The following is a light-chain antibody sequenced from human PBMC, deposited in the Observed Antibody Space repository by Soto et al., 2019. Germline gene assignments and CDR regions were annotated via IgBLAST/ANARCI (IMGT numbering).Light chain of an antibody. CDR3: QQYYSPWT. CDR2: WAS. Sequence: DIVMTQSPDSLAVSLGERATINCKSSQSVLYSSNNKNYLAWYQQKPGQPPKLLIYWASTRESGVPDRFSGSGSGTDFPLTISSLQAEYVAVYYCQQYYSPWTFGQGTKVELK. V-gene: IGKV4-1*01. J-gene: IGKJ1*01. CDR1: QSVLYSSNNKNY.